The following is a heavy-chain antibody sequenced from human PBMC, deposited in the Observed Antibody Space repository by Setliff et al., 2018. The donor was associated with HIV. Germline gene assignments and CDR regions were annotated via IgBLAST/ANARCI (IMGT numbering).Heavy chain of an antibody. CDR2: VSVYNGKT. D-gene: IGHD3-10*01. Sequence: SCPASGYTFSSYGISWGRQAPGQGLEWMGWVSVYNGKTDYAQKSQGRVTMTTDTSTSTAYMELRSLRSDDTAVYYCARTIGLLWFGELDSWGQGTPVTVSS. CDR1: GYTFSSYG. CDR3: ARTIGLLWFGELDS. V-gene: IGHV1-18*01. J-gene: IGHJ5*01.